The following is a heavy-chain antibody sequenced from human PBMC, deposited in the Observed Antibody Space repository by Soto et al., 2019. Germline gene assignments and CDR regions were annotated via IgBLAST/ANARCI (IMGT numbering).Heavy chain of an antibody. D-gene: IGHD1-26*01. J-gene: IGHJ4*02. Sequence: ASVKVSCKASGYTFTSYYMHWVRQAPGQGLEWMGGIIPIFGTANYAQKFQGRVTITADESTSTAYMELSSLRSEDTAVYYCARFVVGAFFDYWGQGTLVTVS. CDR3: ARFVVGAFFDY. CDR2: IIPIFGTA. V-gene: IGHV1-69*13. CDR1: GYTFTSYY.